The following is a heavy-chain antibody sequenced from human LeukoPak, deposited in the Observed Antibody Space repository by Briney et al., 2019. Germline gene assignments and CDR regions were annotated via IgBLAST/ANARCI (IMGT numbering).Heavy chain of an antibody. D-gene: IGHD3/OR15-3a*01. CDR1: GFTVSSNY. CDR3: SKGGIERFGLVPDWFDP. V-gene: IGHV3-53*01. CDR2: IYTGGST. Sequence: GGSLRLSCAASGFTVSSNYMSWVRQAPGKGLEWVSVIYTGGSTYYADSVKGRFTISRDNSKNTLYLQMNTLRAEDTAIYYCSKGGIERFGLVPDWFDPWGQGTLVTVSS. J-gene: IGHJ5*02.